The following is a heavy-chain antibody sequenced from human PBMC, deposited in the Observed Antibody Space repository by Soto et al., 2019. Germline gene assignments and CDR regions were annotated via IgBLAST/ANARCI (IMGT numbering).Heavy chain of an antibody. CDR1: EDRVFNNNAA. V-gene: IGHV6-1*01. CDR3: ARGYNQFGN. D-gene: IGHD1-1*01. CDR2: TYYRSKSSN. J-gene: IGHJ4*02. Sequence: PSQALSLAYAVSEDRVFNNNAARNWLRQTPSRGLEWLGRTYYRSKSSNDYAVSVKSRITINPDKSKDQFSLQMESLRGEDTAVYYCARGYNQFGNCGQGTLVTGSS.